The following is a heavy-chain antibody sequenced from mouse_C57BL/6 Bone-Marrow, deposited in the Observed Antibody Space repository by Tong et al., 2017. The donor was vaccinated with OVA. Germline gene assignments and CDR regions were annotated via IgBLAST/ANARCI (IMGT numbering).Heavy chain of an antibody. CDR3: AKNYYGSSPLAY. Sequence: VQLQESGGDLVKPGGSLKLSCAASGFTFSSYGMSWVRQPPGKGLEWLGVIWGDGSTNYHSALISRLSISKDNSKSQVFLKLNSLQTDDTAKYYCAKNYYGSSPLAYWGQGTLVTVSA. CDR1: GFTFSSYG. D-gene: IGHD1-1*01. CDR2: IWGDGST. V-gene: IGHV2-3*01. J-gene: IGHJ3*01.